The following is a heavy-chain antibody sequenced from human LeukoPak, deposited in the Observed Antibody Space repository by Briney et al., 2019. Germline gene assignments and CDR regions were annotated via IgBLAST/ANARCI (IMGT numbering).Heavy chain of an antibody. Sequence: PSETLSLTCTVSGGSISSSSYYWGWIRQPPGKGLEWIGSIYYSGSTYYNPSLKSRVTISVDTSKNQFSLKLSSVTAADTAVYYCAVIRNCYYYYGMDVWGQGTTVTVSS. D-gene: IGHD3-10*01. V-gene: IGHV4-39*01. CDR1: GGSISSSSYY. CDR3: AVIRNCYYYYGMDV. CDR2: IYYSGST. J-gene: IGHJ6*02.